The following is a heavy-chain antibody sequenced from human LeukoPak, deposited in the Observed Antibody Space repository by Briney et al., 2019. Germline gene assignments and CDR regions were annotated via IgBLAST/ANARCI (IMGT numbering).Heavy chain of an antibody. V-gene: IGHV4-59*01. CDR2: IYYSGST. Sequence: SETLSLTCTVSGGSISSYYWSWIRQPPGKGLEWIGYIYYSGSTNYNPSLKSRVTISVDTSKNQFSLKLSSVTAADTAVYYCARDLSRGVNPTYYYYMDVWGKGTTVTVSS. CDR1: GGSISSYY. D-gene: IGHD3-10*01. CDR3: ARDLSRGVNPTYYYYMDV. J-gene: IGHJ6*03.